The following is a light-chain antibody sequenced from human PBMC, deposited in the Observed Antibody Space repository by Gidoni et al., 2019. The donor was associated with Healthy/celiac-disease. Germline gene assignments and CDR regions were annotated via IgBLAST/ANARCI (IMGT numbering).Light chain of an antibody. V-gene: IGKV1-5*01. Sequence: DIQMTQSPSTLSASVGDRVTITCRASQSISSWLAWYQQKPGKAPKLLIYDASSLESGVPSRFSGSGSGTECTLTISSLQPDDFATYYCQQYTLFGQGTKVEIK. CDR3: QQYTL. CDR2: DAS. CDR1: QSISSW. J-gene: IGKJ1*01.